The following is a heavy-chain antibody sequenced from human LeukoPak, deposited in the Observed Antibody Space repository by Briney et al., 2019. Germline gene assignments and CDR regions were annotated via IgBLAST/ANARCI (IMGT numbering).Heavy chain of an antibody. Sequence: ASETLSLTCTVSGGSISSYYWSWIRQPPGKGLEWIGYIYYSGSTNYNPSLKSRVTISVDTSKNQFSLKLSSVTAADTAVYYCARFYGSGSSVDYWGQGTLVTVSS. CDR2: IYYSGST. V-gene: IGHV4-59*01. J-gene: IGHJ4*02. CDR1: GGSISSYY. CDR3: ARFYGSGSSVDY. D-gene: IGHD3-10*01.